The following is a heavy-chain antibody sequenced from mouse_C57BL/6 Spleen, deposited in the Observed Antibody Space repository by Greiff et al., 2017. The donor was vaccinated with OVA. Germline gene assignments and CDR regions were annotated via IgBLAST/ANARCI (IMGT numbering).Heavy chain of an antibody. V-gene: IGHV3-6*01. Sequence: EVQRVESGPGLVKPSQSLSLTCSVTGYSITSGYYWNWIRQFPGNKLEWMGYISYDGSNNYNPSLKNRISITRDTSKNQFFLKLNSVTTEDTATYYCARYGSSYYWYFDVWGTGTTVTVSS. D-gene: IGHD1-1*01. J-gene: IGHJ1*03. CDR1: GYSITSGYY. CDR2: ISYDGSN. CDR3: ARYGSSYYWYFDV.